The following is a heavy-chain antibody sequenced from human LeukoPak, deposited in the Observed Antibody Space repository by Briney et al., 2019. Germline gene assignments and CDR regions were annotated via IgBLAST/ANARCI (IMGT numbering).Heavy chain of an antibody. D-gene: IGHD6-25*01. CDR2: IYHSGST. CDR3: ARDQRGIAAAGIPY. CDR1: GYSISSGYY. J-gene: IGHJ4*02. Sequence: SETLSLTCTVSGYSISSGYYWGWIRQPPGKGLEWIGSIYHSGSTYYNPSLKSRVTISVDMAKNQFSLKLSAVTAADTAVYYCARDQRGIAAAGIPYWGQGTLVTASS. V-gene: IGHV4-38-2*02.